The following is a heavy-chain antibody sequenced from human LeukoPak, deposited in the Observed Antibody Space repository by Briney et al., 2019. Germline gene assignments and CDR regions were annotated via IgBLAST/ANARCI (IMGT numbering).Heavy chain of an antibody. CDR1: GFTVSSNY. V-gene: IGHV3-53*01. Sequence: GSLRLSCAASGFTVSSNYMSWVRQAPGKGLEWVLVIYSGGSTYYADSVKGRFTISRDNSKNTLYLQMNSLRDEDTAVYFCARATTTRTRFDYWGQGTLVTVSS. CDR3: ARATTTRTRFDY. CDR2: IYSGGST. J-gene: IGHJ4*02. D-gene: IGHD4-17*01.